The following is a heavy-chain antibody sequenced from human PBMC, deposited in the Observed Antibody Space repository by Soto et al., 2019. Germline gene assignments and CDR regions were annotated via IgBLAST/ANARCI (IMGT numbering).Heavy chain of an antibody. J-gene: IGHJ5*02. CDR2: IIPIFGTA. V-gene: IGHV1-69*06. Sequence: QVQLVQSGAEVKKPGSSVKVSCKASGGTFSSDAISWVRQAPGQGLEWLGGIIPIFGTANYAQKIQGRVTITAYKPTRTSSMQLGSVPSEHTDVYYRARVVGFGALYPRRGWSDPSGLATLVPVS. D-gene: IGHD3-10*01. CDR1: GGTFSSDA. CDR3: ARVVGFGALYPRRGWSDP.